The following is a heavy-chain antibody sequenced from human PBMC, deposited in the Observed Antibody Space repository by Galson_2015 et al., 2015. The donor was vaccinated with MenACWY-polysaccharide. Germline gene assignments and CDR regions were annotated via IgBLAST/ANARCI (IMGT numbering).Heavy chain of an antibody. D-gene: IGHD3-22*01. V-gene: IGHV3-30*02. CDR2: IGYDGNNK. CDR3: AKDRHSSATDEDY. Sequence: LRLSCAASGFTFSSYGLHWVRQAPGKGLEWVAFIGYDGNNKYYTDYVKGRFTISRGNSKNTLYLQMNSLRAEDTAVYYCAKDRHSSATDEDYWGQGTLVTVSS. J-gene: IGHJ4*02. CDR1: GFTFSSYG.